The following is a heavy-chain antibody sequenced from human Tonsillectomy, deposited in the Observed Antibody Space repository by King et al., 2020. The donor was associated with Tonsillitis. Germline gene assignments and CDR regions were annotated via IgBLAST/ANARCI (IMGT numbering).Heavy chain of an antibody. V-gene: IGHV3-23*04. CDR3: AKDRASYGSGSYSP. CDR2: ISNSDGST. J-gene: IGHJ4*02. Sequence: VQLVESGGGLVQPGGSLRLSCAASGFTFSTYAMTWVRQAPGKGLEWVSAISNSDGSTYYADSVKGRFTISRDNSKNTLYLQMNSLRAEDTAVYYCAKDRASYGSGSYSPWGQGTQVTVSS. D-gene: IGHD3-10*01. CDR1: GFTFSTYA.